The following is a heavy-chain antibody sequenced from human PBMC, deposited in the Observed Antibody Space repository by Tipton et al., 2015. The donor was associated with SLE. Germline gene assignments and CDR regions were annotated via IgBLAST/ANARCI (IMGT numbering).Heavy chain of an antibody. D-gene: IGHD2-2*01. CDR1: GFTFSNAW. CDR2: IYYSGST. V-gene: IGHV4-59*01. CDR3: ARAGEDQLLSSDY. J-gene: IGHJ4*02. Sequence: LRLSCAASGFTFSNAWMSWVRQPPGKGLEWVGYIYYSGSTNYNPSLKSRVTISVDTSKNQFSLKLSSVTAADTAVYYCARAGEDQLLSSDYWGQGTLVTVSS.